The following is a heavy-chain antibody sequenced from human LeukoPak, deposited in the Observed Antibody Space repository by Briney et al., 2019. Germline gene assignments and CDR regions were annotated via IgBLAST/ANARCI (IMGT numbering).Heavy chain of an antibody. CDR3: AVGGDILTGYYYFDY. D-gene: IGHD3-9*01. J-gene: IGHJ4*02. CDR1: GGSISSSSYY. Sequence: TSETLSLTCTVSGGSISSSSYYWGWIRQPPGKGLEWIGSIYYSGSTYYNPSLKSRVTISVDTSKNQFSLKLSSVTAADTAVYYCAVGGDILTGYYYFDYWGQGTLVTVSS. CDR2: IYYSGST. V-gene: IGHV4-39*01.